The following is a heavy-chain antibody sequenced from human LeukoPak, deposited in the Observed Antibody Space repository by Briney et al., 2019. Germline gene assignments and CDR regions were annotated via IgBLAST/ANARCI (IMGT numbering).Heavy chain of an antibody. CDR3: ARLFTTGTTDWFDP. CDR1: GFTFTSSA. J-gene: IGHJ5*02. CDR2: IFVGSGNT. V-gene: IGHV1-58*01. D-gene: IGHD1-1*01. Sequence: SVKVSCKASGFTFTSSAVQWVRQARGQRLEWIGWIFVGSGNTNYAQKFQERVTITRDMSTSTAYMELSSLRSEDTAVYYCARLFTTGTTDWFDPWGQGTLVTVSS.